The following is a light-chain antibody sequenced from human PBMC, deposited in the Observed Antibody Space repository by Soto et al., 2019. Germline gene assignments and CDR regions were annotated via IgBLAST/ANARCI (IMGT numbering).Light chain of an antibody. Sequence: QSVLTQPPSVSGAPGQRVTISCTGSSSNIGAGYDVHWYQQLPGTAPKLLIYGNSNRPSGVPDRFSGSKSGTSASLAITGLQCEDEADYYCQSYDSSLSGSVVFGGGTKLTVL. CDR3: QSYDSSLSGSVV. CDR2: GNS. V-gene: IGLV1-40*01. CDR1: SSNIGAGYD. J-gene: IGLJ2*01.